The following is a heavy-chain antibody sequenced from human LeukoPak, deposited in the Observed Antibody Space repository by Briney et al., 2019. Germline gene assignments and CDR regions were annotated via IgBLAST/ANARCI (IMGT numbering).Heavy chain of an antibody. V-gene: IGHV1-69*05. CDR2: IIPIFGTA. Sequence: SVKVSCKASGGTFSSYAISWVRQAPGQGLEWMGGIIPIFGTANYAQKFQGRVTITTDESTSTAYMELNSLRAEDTAVYYCAKRAVTTFSSGFHYWGQGTLVTVSS. CDR1: GGTFSSYA. D-gene: IGHD4-17*01. CDR3: AKRAVTTFSSGFHY. J-gene: IGHJ4*02.